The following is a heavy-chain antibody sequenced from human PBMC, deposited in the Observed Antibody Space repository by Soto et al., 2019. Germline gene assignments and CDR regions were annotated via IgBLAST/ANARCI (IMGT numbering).Heavy chain of an antibody. Sequence: QAPGKGLEWVAVISYNGSNTYYADSVKGRFTISRDNSKNTLYLQMNSLRAEDTAVYYCAKLRHADYYFDYWGQGTLVTVSS. V-gene: IGHV3-30*18. CDR2: ISYNGSNT. J-gene: IGHJ4*02. CDR3: AKLRHADYYFDY.